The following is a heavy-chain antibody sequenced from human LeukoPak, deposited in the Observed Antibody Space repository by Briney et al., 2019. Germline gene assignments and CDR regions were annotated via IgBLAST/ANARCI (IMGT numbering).Heavy chain of an antibody. CDR2: IRVSDGYT. CDR1: GFTLDNYA. CDR3: ARVAGSYSIRPFDF. V-gene: IGHV3-23*01. Sequence: PGGSLRLSCAASGFTLDNYAMTWVRQAPGKGLEWVSAIRVSDGYTYYADSVQGRFIISRDKSKNTVSLQMNSLTGDDTALYYCARVAGSYSIRPFDFWGQGTVVIVPS. D-gene: IGHD1-26*01. J-gene: IGHJ4*02.